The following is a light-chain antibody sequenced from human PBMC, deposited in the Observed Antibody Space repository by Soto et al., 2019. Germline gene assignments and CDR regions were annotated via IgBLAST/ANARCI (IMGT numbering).Light chain of an antibody. CDR3: QHYNTYST. CDR2: DAS. J-gene: IGKJ1*01. V-gene: IGKV1-5*01. Sequence: TQLSPSPSNLSASVGDRVPITFQASQSISDRLAWYQQKPGKAPKLLILDASSLESGVPSRFSGSGSGTEFTLTISSLQPDDFATYYCQHYNTYSTFGQGTKVDIK. CDR1: QSISDR.